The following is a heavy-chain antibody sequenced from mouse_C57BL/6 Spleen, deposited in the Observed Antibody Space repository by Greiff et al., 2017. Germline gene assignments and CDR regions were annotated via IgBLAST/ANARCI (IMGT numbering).Heavy chain of an antibody. CDR3: ARKGWDRGAWFAY. J-gene: IGHJ3*01. D-gene: IGHD3-3*01. CDR1: GYTFTSYW. Sequence: QVQLQQPGAELVRPGSSVKLSCKASGYTFTSYWMDWVKQRPGQGLEWIGNIYPSDSETHYNQKFKDKATLTVDKSSSTAYMQLSSLTSEDSAVYYCARKGWDRGAWFAYWGQGTLVTVSA. CDR2: IYPSDSET. V-gene: IGHV1-61*01.